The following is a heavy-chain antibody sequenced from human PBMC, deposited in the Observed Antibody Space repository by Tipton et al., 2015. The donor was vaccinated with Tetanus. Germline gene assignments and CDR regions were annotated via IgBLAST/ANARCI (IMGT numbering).Heavy chain of an antibody. Sequence: TLSLTCTVSGGSISSYYWSWIRQPPGKGLEWIGYIYYSGSTYYNPSLKSRVTISVDTSKNQFSLKLSSVTAADTAVYYCARHVGKLLRFLEWSPDDAFDIWGQGTMVTVSS. V-gene: IGHV4-59*08. CDR1: GGSISSYY. CDR3: ARHVGKLLRFLEWSPDDAFDI. D-gene: IGHD3-3*01. J-gene: IGHJ3*02. CDR2: IYYSGST.